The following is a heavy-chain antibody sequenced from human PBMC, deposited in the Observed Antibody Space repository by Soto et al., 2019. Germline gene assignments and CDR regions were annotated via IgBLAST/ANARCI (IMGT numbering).Heavy chain of an antibody. J-gene: IGHJ6*02. CDR1: GFSFSKYK. CDR3: AKSYGDSYYYYYGMDV. Sequence: PGESLKISCEGSGFSFSKYKIGWXRQMPGKGLEWMGIINPGDSDTRYSPSFQGQVTISADKSISTAYLQWSTLKASDTATYYCAKSYGDSYYYYYGMDVWGQGTTVTVSS. CDR2: INPGDSDT. D-gene: IGHD4-17*01. V-gene: IGHV5-51*01.